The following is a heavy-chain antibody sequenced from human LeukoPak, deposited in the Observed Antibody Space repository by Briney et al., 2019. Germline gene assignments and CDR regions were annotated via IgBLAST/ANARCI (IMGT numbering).Heavy chain of an antibody. D-gene: IGHD2-15*01. CDR3: EKDSHLDV. CDR2: IHSSGNS. V-gene: IGHV4-39*01. CDR1: GGSITSSSYY. Sequence: SETLSLTCTVSGGSITSSSYYWGWVRQPPGKGLEWIGNIHSSGNSFCSPSLKSRVTISVDTSKNQFSLKLSSVTAADTAVYYCEKDSHLDVWGQGTTVTVSS. J-gene: IGHJ6*02.